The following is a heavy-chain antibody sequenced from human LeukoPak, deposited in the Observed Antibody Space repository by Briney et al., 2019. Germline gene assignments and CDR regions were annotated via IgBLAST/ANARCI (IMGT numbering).Heavy chain of an antibody. CDR3: AREDSSALTGLSDY. CDR2: ISYDGSSK. V-gene: IGHV3-30*01. Sequence: QPGGSLRLSCAASGFTFSSYAMHWVRQAPGKGLEWVAVISYDGSSKYYADSVKGRFTISRDNSKNTLYLQMNSLRAEDTAVYYCAREDSSALTGLSDYWGQGTLVTVSS. J-gene: IGHJ4*02. D-gene: IGHD3-22*01. CDR1: GFTFSSYA.